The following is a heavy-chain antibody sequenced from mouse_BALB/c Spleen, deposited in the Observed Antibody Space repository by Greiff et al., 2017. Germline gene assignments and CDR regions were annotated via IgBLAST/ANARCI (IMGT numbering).Heavy chain of an antibody. V-gene: IGHV1-9*01. CDR1: GYTFSSYW. D-gene: IGHD1-1*01. Sequence: VQGVESGAELMKPGASVKISCKATGYTFSSYWIEWVKQRPGHGLEWIGEILPGSGSTNYNEKFKGKATFTADTSSNTAYMQLSSLTSEDSAVYYCARGVRYKAMDYWGQGTSVTVSS. CDR3: ARGVRYKAMDY. CDR2: ILPGSGST. J-gene: IGHJ4*01.